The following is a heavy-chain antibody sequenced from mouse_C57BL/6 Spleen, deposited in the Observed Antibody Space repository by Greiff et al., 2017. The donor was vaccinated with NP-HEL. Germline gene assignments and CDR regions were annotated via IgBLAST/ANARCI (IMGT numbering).Heavy chain of an antibody. J-gene: IGHJ2*01. CDR3: FLLRGVGENYFDY. Sequence: QVQLQQPGAELVMPGASVKLSCKASGYTFTSYWMHWVKQRPGQGLEWIGEIDPSDSYTNYNQKFKGKSTLTVDKSSSTAYMQLSSLTSEDSAVYYCFLLRGVGENYFDYWGQGTTLTVSS. D-gene: IGHD1-1*01. V-gene: IGHV1-69*01. CDR1: GYTFTSYW. CDR2: IDPSDSYT.